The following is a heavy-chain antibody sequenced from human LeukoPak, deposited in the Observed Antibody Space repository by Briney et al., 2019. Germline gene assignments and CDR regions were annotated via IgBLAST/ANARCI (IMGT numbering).Heavy chain of an antibody. CDR2: ISSSSSTI. Sequence: PGGSLRLSCAASGFTFSSYGMTWVRQAPGKGLEWVSYISSSSSTIYYADSVKGRFTISRDNAKNSLYLQLNSLRAEDTAVYYCAKEGGQWLVLPKNYFDYWGQGTLVTVSS. D-gene: IGHD6-19*01. V-gene: IGHV3-48*01. J-gene: IGHJ4*02. CDR3: AKEGGQWLVLPKNYFDY. CDR1: GFTFSSYG.